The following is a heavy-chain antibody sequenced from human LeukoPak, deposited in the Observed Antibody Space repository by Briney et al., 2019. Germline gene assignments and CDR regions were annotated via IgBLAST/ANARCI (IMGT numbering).Heavy chain of an antibody. J-gene: IGHJ4*02. V-gene: IGHV3-23*01. CDR1: GFTFSTYA. D-gene: IGHD2-2*01. CDR3: VFSAAARTY. Sequence: PGGSLRLSCAASGFTFSTYAMSWVRQAPGKGLEWVSSISGSGDTTYYADSVKGRFTISRDNSKNAVYLQMNSERVEDTATYYCVFSAAARTYWGQGTLVTVSS. CDR2: ISGSGDTT.